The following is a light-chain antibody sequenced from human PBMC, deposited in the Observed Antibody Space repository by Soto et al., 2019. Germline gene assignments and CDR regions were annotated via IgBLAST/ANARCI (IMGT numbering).Light chain of an antibody. Sequence: SYELTQPPSVSVAPGKTARITCGGNNIGSKSVHWYQQKPGQAPVLVIYYDSDRPSGIPERFSGSNSGNTATLTISRVEAGEDADYYCQVWDSSSDRVVFGGGTQLTVL. V-gene: IGLV3-21*04. CDR2: YDS. J-gene: IGLJ2*01. CDR3: QVWDSSSDRVV. CDR1: NIGSKS.